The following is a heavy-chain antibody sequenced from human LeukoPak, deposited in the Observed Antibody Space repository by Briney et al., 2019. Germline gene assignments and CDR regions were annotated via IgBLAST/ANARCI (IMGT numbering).Heavy chain of an antibody. CDR1: GASVSNNA. D-gene: IGHD6-13*01. V-gene: IGHV6-1*01. J-gene: IGHJ3*02. CDR3: ARGWARDGFNI. Sequence: SQTLSLTCVISGASVSNNAWHWVRPTPSGGLECLGRTYYDSKWYNDYGESVKSRISINPGTSKNRFALQWNAVTPEDTAVYYCARGWARDGFNIWSQGTMVTVSS. CDR2: TYYDSKWYN.